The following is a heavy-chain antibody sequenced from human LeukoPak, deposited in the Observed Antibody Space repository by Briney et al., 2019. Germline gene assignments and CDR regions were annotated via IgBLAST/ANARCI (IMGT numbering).Heavy chain of an antibody. CDR2: IRYDGSNK. V-gene: IGHV3-30*02. D-gene: IGHD5-24*01. CDR1: GFTFSSYG. CDR3: AKDLSMAKTRDAFDI. Sequence: SGGSLRLSCAASGFTFSSYGMHWVRQAPGKGLEWVAFIRYDGSNKYYADSVKGRFTISRDNSKNTLYLQMNSLRAEDTAVYYCAKDLSMAKTRDAFDIWGQGTMVTVSS. J-gene: IGHJ3*02.